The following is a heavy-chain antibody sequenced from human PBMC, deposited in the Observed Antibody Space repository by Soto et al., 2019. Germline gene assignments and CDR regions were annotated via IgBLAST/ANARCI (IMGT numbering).Heavy chain of an antibody. J-gene: IGHJ6*03. D-gene: IGHD3-10*01. CDR2: ISSSSSYI. CDR1: GFTFSSYS. Sequence: EVQLVESGGGLVKPGGSLRLSCAASGFTFSSYSMNWVRQAPGKGLEWVSSISSSSSYIYYADSVKGRFTISRDNAKNSLYLQMNSLRAEDTAVYYCARVQTYYYGSGSHHYYYYMDVWGKGTTVTVSS. V-gene: IGHV3-21*01. CDR3: ARVQTYYYGSGSHHYYYYMDV.